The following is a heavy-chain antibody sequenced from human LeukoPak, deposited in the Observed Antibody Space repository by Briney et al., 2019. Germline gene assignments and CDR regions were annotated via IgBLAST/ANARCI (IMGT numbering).Heavy chain of an antibody. Sequence: PGGSLRLSCAASGFTFSDYYMSWIRQAPGKGLEWVSYISSSGSTIYYADSVKGRFTISRDNAKNSLYLQMNSLRAEDTAVYYCASTSHYDILTGYPQAMDYWGQGTLVTVSS. CDR2: ISSSGSTI. V-gene: IGHV3-11*01. J-gene: IGHJ4*02. CDR3: ASTSHYDILTGYPQAMDY. CDR1: GFTFSDYY. D-gene: IGHD3-9*01.